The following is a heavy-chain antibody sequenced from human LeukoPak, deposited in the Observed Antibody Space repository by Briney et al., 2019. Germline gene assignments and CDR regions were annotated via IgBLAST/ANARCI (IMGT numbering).Heavy chain of an antibody. D-gene: IGHD2-15*01. J-gene: IGHJ5*02. CDR2: IYPADSDI. CDR3: ARQEYCSGASCYTWFDP. Sequence: GESLKISCKGSGYSINNYWIAWVRQMPGKGLEWMGIIYPADSDIRYSPSFQGQVTISADKSISTAYLQWNSLKASDTAMYYCARQEYCSGASCYTWFDPWGQGTLVTVSS. CDR1: GYSINNYW. V-gene: IGHV5-51*01.